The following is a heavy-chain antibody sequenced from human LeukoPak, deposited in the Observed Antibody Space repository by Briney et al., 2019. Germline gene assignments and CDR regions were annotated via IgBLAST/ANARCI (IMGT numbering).Heavy chain of an antibody. Sequence: GSLRLSCATSGFTFSSYWMHWVRQAPGKGLEWVSAISGSGGSTYYADSVKGRFTISRDNSKNTLYLQMNSLRAEDTAVYYCAKVSGSGWIFDYWGQGTLVTVSS. D-gene: IGHD6-19*01. J-gene: IGHJ4*02. CDR1: GFTFSSYW. CDR3: AKVSGSGWIFDY. V-gene: IGHV3-23*01. CDR2: ISGSGGST.